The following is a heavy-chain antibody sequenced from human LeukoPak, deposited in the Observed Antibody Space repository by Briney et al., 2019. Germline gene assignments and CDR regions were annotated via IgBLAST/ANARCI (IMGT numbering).Heavy chain of an antibody. CDR2: VSGGGSST. J-gene: IGHJ4*02. CDR3: AKDLYTSRYACCFDY. D-gene: IGHD6-13*01. Sequence: AGGSLRLSCVASGFTFCNYAMNWVRQAPGKGLEWVSGVSGGGSSTYYADSVKGRFTISRDNSKNMLYLQMNSLRAEDTAVYYCAKDLYTSRYACCFDYWGQGTLVTVSS. CDR1: GFTFCNYA. V-gene: IGHV3-23*01.